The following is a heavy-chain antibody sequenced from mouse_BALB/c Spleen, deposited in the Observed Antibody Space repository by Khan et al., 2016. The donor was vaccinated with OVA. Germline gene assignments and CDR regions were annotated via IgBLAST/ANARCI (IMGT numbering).Heavy chain of an antibody. Sequence: QVQLKQAGAELARPGASVKMSCKASGYTFTSYTIHWIKERPGQGLEWIGYINPSNGYTNYNQKFEDKATLTTDKSSTTAYLQLSSLTSDDSAVYNCVRDGAYHMNYGWFAYWGQWTLVTVSA. CDR2: INPSNGYT. J-gene: IGHJ3*01. D-gene: IGHD1-1*01. CDR3: VRDGAYHMNYGWFAY. CDR1: GYTFTSYT. V-gene: IGHV1-4*01.